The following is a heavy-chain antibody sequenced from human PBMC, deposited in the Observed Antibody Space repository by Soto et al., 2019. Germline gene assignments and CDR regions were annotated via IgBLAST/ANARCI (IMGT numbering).Heavy chain of an antibody. D-gene: IGHD6-19*01. CDR3: AKDATRTSGWYYFDY. CDR1: GFKFSILA. Sequence: PGGSLRLSCAASGFKFSILAMGWVRQAPGKGLEWVSVIDYTGGTTYYTDSVKGRFIISRDNSKKILYLQMNSLRTEDTAIYYCAKDATRTSGWYYFDYWGRGALVTVSS. V-gene: IGHV3-23*01. CDR2: IDYTGGTT. J-gene: IGHJ4*02.